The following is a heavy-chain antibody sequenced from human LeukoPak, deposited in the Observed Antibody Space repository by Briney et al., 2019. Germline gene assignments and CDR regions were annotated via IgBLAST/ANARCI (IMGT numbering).Heavy chain of an antibody. V-gene: IGHV1-2*02. D-gene: IGHD3-16*02. Sequence: GASVKVSCKASGYTFTSYYMHWVRQAPGQGLEWMGWINPNSGGTNYAQKFQGRVTMTRDTSISTAYMELSRLRSDGTAVYYCARGVLGGSYRPPSLYYYYYYMDVWGKGTTVTVSS. CDR3: ARGVLGGSYRPPSLYYYYYYMDV. CDR2: INPNSGGT. J-gene: IGHJ6*03. CDR1: GYTFTSYY.